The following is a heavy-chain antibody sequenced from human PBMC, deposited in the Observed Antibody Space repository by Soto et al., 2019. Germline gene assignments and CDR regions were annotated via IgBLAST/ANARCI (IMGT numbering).Heavy chain of an antibody. CDR3: ARGGGGTIFGVVIPKNYYYMDV. J-gene: IGHJ6*03. D-gene: IGHD3-3*01. CDR2: IYPGDSDT. V-gene: IGHV5-51*01. Sequence: GESLKISCKGSGYRFTTYWIAWVRQMPGKGLEWMGIIYPGDSDTRYSPSFQGQVTISADKSISTAYLQWSSLKASDTAMYYCARGGGGTIFGVVIPKNYYYMDVWGKGTTVTVSS. CDR1: GYRFTTYW.